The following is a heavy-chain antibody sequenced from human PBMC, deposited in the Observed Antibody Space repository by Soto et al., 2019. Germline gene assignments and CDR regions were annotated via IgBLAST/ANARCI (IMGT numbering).Heavy chain of an antibody. D-gene: IGHD3-10*01. CDR1: GDSISSGGYF. V-gene: IGHV4-39*01. J-gene: IGHJ4*02. Sequence: SETLSLTCTVSGDSISSGGYFWGWIRQPPGKGLEWVGAVHYSGSANYRSSLQSRVTISVDTSQNQFSLRLRSVTAADTAVYYCARHRWGSGSYSGLLDFWGQGALVTVSS. CDR2: VHYSGSA. CDR3: ARHRWGSGSYSGLLDF.